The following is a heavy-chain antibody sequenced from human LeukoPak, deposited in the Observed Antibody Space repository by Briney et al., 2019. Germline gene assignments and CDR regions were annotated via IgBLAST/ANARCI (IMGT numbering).Heavy chain of an antibody. Sequence: PGGSLRLSCAASGFTFSSYGMHWVRQAPGKGLEWVAVISYDGSNKYYADSVKGRFTISRDNSKNTLYLQMNSLRAEDTAVYYCAKDISQFITMIAEDWGQGTLVTVSS. J-gene: IGHJ4*02. V-gene: IGHV3-30*18. CDR2: ISYDGSNK. CDR3: AKDISQFITMIAED. D-gene: IGHD3-22*01. CDR1: GFTFSSYG.